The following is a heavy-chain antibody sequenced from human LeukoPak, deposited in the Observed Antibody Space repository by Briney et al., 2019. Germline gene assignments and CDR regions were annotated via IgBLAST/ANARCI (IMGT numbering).Heavy chain of an antibody. D-gene: IGHD2-15*01. V-gene: IGHV3-21*01. Sequence: GGSLRLSCAASGFTFSSYSMNWVRQAPGKGLEWVSSISSSSSYIYCADSVKGRFTISRDNAKNSLYLQMNSLRAEDTAVYYCARDHCSGGSCNDYWGQGTLVTVSS. CDR1: GFTFSSYS. J-gene: IGHJ4*02. CDR2: ISSSSSYI. CDR3: ARDHCSGGSCNDY.